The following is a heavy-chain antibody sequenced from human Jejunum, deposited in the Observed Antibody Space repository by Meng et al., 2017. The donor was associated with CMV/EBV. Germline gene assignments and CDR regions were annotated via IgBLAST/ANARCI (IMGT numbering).Heavy chain of an antibody. CDR3: AREEQYYYDSSSYGMDV. Sequence: SSGDYYWNWIRQPPGKGLEWIGNVYYSGGTHYNPSLKSRVSISVDTSKNQFSLKLSSVTAADTAVYYCAREEQYYYDSSSYGMDVWGQGTTVTVSS. CDR1: SSGDYY. D-gene: IGHD3-22*01. J-gene: IGHJ6*02. V-gene: IGHV4-30-4*08. CDR2: VYYSGGT.